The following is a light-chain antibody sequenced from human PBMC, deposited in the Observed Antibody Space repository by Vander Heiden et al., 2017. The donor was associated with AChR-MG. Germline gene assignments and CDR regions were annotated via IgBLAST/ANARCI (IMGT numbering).Light chain of an antibody. CDR2: WTS. CDR1: PTVLYSSNNKNY. V-gene: IGKV4-1*01. Sequence: DIVMTQSPDSLAVSLGERATVNCKSSPTVLYSSNNKNYLAWYQQKPGQPPKLLIYWTSTRQSGVPDRFSGSGSGTDFTLTISSLQAEDVAVYYCQQYYSLPLTFGRGTKVEIK. CDR3: QQYYSLPLT. J-gene: IGKJ1*01.